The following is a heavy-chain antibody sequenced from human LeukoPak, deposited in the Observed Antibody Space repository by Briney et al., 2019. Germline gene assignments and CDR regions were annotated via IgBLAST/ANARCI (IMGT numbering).Heavy chain of an antibody. Sequence: SETLSLTCAVYGGSFSGYYWSWIRQPPGKGLEWIGEINHSGSTNYNPSLKSRVTISVDTSKNQFSLKLSSVTAADTAVYYCARETLAVAVRGCVDVWGQGTTVTFSS. J-gene: IGHJ6*02. V-gene: IGHV4-34*01. CDR1: GGSFSGYY. CDR3: ARETLAVAVRGCVDV. CDR2: INHSGST. D-gene: IGHD6-19*01.